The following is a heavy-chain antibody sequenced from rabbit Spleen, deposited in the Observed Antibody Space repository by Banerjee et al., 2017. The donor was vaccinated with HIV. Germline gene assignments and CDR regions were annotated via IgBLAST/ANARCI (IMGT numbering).Heavy chain of an antibody. CDR1: GFSFSDREV. CDR3: ARAANNIGYCAGL. D-gene: IGHD1-1*01. V-gene: IGHV1S45*01. Sequence: QEQLVESGGGLVKPEGSLTLTCKASGFSFSDREVMCWVRQAPGKGLQWIACINAYTAKPVYATWAKGRFTISRTSSTTVFLQMTSLTAADTATYWCARAANNIGYCAGLWGPGTLVTVS. CDR2: INAYTAKP. J-gene: IGHJ4*01.